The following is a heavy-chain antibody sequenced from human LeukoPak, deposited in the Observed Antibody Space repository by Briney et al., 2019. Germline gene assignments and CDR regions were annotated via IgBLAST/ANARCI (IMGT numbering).Heavy chain of an antibody. J-gene: IGHJ5*02. CDR2: ISNSGGST. D-gene: IGHD5-12*01. V-gene: IGHV3-23*01. CDR3: AKGESGYGRWFDP. CDR1: RFTFSSYA. Sequence: GGSLRLSCAASRFTFSSYAMSWVRQAPGKGLEWVSVISNSGGSTYYVDSVKGRFTISRDNSKNTVYLQMNSLRAEDTAVYYCAKGESGYGRWFDPWGPGTRVTVSS.